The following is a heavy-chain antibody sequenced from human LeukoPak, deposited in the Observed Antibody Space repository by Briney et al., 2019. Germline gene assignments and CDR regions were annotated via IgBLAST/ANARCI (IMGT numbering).Heavy chain of an antibody. V-gene: IGHV3-30*03. CDR2: ISYDGSNK. D-gene: IGHD4-17*01. CDR3: ARGYGDYDAGFDY. J-gene: IGHJ4*02. Sequence: PGGSLRLSCAASGFTFSTYGMHWVRQAPGKGLEWVAVISYDGSNKYYADSVKGRFTISRDNSKNTLYLQMNSLRAEDTAVYYCARGYGDYDAGFDYWGQGTLVTVSS. CDR1: GFTFSTYG.